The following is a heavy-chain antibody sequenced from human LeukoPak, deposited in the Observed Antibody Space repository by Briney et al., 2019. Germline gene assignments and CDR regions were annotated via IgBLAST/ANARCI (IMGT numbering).Heavy chain of an antibody. V-gene: IGHV4-34*01. CDR1: GGSFSGYY. D-gene: IGHD3-16*02. CDR2: INHSGST. Sequence: SETLSLTCAVYGGSFSGYYWSWIRQPPGEGLEWIGEINHSGSTNYNPSLKSRVTISVDTSKNQFSLKLSSVTAPDPAVYYCARGLPYDYVWGSYRYKEGGFDYWGQGTLVTVSS. CDR3: ARGLPYDYVWGSYRYKEGGFDY. J-gene: IGHJ4*02.